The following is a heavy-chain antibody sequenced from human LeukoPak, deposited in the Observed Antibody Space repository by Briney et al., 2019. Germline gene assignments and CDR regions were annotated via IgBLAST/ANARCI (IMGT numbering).Heavy chain of an antibody. CDR1: GGSISSGGYY. J-gene: IGHJ4*02. CDR2: IYYSGST. V-gene: IGHV4-31*03. D-gene: IGHD3-22*01. CDR3: AREPFYYDSSGYTY. Sequence: PSETLSLTCTVSGGSISSGGYYWSWIRQHPGKGLEWIGYIYYSGSTYYNPSLKSRVTISVDTSKNQFSLKLSSVTTADTAVYYCAREPFYYDSSGYTYWGQGTLVTVSS.